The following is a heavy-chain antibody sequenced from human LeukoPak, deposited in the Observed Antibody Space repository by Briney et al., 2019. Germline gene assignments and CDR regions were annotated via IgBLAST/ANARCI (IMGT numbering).Heavy chain of an antibody. CDR2: INQRRNT. CDR3: ARHGWHAWYFDL. D-gene: IGHD6-19*01. V-gene: IGHV4-34*01. J-gene: IGHJ2*01. CDR1: GGSISSGGYS. Sequence: SETLSLTCAVSGGSISSGGYSWSWIRHPPGKGLEWIGEINQRRNTNYNPSLKSRVTISIDTSKNQFSLKLSSVTAADTAVYYCARHGWHAWYFDLWGRGTLVTVSS.